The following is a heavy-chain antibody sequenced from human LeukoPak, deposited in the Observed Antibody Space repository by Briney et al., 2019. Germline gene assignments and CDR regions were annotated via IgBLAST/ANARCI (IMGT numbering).Heavy chain of an antibody. D-gene: IGHD6-13*01. CDR1: GYTFTSYG. CDR3: ARCPQQQLLYLFDY. Sequence: ASVKVSCKASGYTFTSYGISWVRQAPGQGLEWMGWISAYNGNTNYAQKLQGRVTMTTDTSTSTAYMELRSLRSDDTAVYYCARCPQQQLLYLFDYWGQGTLDTVSS. CDR2: ISAYNGNT. J-gene: IGHJ4*02. V-gene: IGHV1-18*01.